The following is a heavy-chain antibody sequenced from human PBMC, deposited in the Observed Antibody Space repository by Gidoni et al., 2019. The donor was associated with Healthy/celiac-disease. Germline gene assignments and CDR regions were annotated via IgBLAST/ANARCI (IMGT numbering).Heavy chain of an antibody. Sequence: VQLVQSGAEVKKPGESLKISCKGSGYSFTSYWIGWVRQMPGKGLEWMGIIYPGDSDTRYSPSFQGQVTISADKSISTAYLQWSSLKASDTAMYYCARRGIDDSSGYYQYYFDYWGQGTLVTVSS. D-gene: IGHD3-22*01. J-gene: IGHJ4*02. CDR1: GYSFTSYW. V-gene: IGHV5-51*01. CDR2: IYPGDSDT. CDR3: ARRGIDDSSGYYQYYFDY.